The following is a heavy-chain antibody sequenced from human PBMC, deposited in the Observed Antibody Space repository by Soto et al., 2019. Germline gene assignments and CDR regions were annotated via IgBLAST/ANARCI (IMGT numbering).Heavy chain of an antibody. D-gene: IGHD2-2*01. CDR2: IYHSGST. CDR1: GGSISSSNW. J-gene: IGHJ6*02. V-gene: IGHV4-4*02. Sequence: QVQLQESGPGLVKPSGTLSLTCAVSGGSISSSNWWSWVRQPPGKGLEWIGEIYHSGSTNYNPSLQSRVTISVDKSKNQLSLKLSSVTAADTAVYYCARVVGGYYYGMDVWGQGTTVTVSS. CDR3: ARVVGGYYYGMDV.